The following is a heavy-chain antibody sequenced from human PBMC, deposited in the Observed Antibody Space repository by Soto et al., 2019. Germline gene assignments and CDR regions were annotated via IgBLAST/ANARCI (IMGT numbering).Heavy chain of an antibody. D-gene: IGHD6-13*01. V-gene: IGHV1-18*01. CDR3: ARDGYSSSCVSFVY. J-gene: IGHJ4*01. Sequence: QVQLVQSGTEVKKPGASVKVSCKASGYTFINSGIAWVRQAPGPGLEWMGWISAYNGDTNYAQKLQGRVTMTTETSTSTAYLELSSLRSDDTAVYYCARDGYSSSCVSFVYCGHETVDTASS. CDR1: GYTFINSG. CDR2: ISAYNGDT.